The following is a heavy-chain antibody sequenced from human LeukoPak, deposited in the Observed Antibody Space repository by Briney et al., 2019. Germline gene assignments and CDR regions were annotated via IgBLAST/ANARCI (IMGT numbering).Heavy chain of an antibody. CDR3: AILQLWPNDAFDI. D-gene: IGHD5-18*01. Sequence: PGGSLRLSCAASGFTFSDYYMSWIRQAPGKGLEWVSYISSSGSTIYYADSVKGRLTISRDNAKNSLYLHMNSLRAEDTAVYYCAILQLWPNDAFDIWGQGTMVTVSS. CDR1: GFTFSDYY. CDR2: ISSSGSTI. J-gene: IGHJ3*02. V-gene: IGHV3-11*01.